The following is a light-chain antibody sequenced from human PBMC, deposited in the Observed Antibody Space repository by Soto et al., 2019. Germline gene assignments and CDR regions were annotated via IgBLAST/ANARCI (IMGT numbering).Light chain of an antibody. CDR1: QSVSSY. Sequence: EIVLTQSPATLSLSPGERATLSCRASQSVSSYLAWYQQKPGQAPRLLIYDASNRATGIPARFSGSGSGTDFTLTIRSLEPEDFAVYYCQHRSNWPAITFGQGTRLEIK. CDR3: QHRSNWPAIT. CDR2: DAS. J-gene: IGKJ5*01. V-gene: IGKV3-11*01.